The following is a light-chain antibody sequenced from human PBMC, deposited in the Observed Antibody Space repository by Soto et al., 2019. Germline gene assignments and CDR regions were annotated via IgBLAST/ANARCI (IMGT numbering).Light chain of an antibody. J-gene: IGLJ2*01. V-gene: IGLV2-14*01. CDR2: EVS. CDR3: SSYTSSSTLVV. CDR1: SSDVGGYNY. Sequence: HSVLTQPASVSGSPGQSITISCTGTSSDVGGYNYVSWYQQHPGKAPKLMIYEVSNRPSGVSNRFSDSKSGNTASLTISGLQAEDEADYYCSSYTSSSTLVVFGGGTKLTVL.